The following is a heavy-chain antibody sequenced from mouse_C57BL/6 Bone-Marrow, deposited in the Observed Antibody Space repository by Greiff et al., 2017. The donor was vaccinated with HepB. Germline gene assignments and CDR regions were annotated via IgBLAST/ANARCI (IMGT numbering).Heavy chain of an antibody. CDR2: IYPGSGNT. V-gene: IGHV1-66*01. CDR1: GYSFTSYY. J-gene: IGHJ4*01. CDR3: ARSDYGGYYYAMDY. Sequence: QVQLQQSGPELVKPGASVKISCKASGYSFTSYYIHWVKQRPGQGLEWIGWIYPGSGNTKYNEKFKGKATLTADTSSSTAYMQLSSLTSEDSAVYYCARSDYGGYYYAMDYGGQGTSVTVSS. D-gene: IGHD2-4*01.